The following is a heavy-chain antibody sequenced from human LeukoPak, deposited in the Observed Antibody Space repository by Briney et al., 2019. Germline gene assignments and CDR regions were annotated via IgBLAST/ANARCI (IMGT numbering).Heavy chain of an antibody. CDR3: GKGYDILTGYYTPDY. CDR1: GYTFTSYG. J-gene: IGHJ4*02. Sequence: ASVKVSCKASGYTFTSYGISWVRQAPGQGLEWMGWISAYNVNTNYAQKLQGRVTMTTDTSTSTAFMELRSLGSDDTAGYYWGKGYDILTGYYTPDYWGQGTLVTVSS. CDR2: ISAYNVNT. V-gene: IGHV1-18*04. D-gene: IGHD3-9*01.